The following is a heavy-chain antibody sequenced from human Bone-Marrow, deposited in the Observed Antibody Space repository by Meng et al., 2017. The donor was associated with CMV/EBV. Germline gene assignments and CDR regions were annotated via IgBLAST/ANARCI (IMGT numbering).Heavy chain of an antibody. CDR2: TYYRSKWYK. V-gene: IGHV6-1*01. CDR3: ARDSSRRKTGYSSGWSAPYYFDY. Sequence: SQTLSLTCAISGDSVSSNSAAWNWIRQSPSRGLEWLGRTYYRSKWYKDYAVSVKSRITINPDTSKNQFSLQLNSVTPEDTAVYYCARDSSRRKTGYSSGWSAPYYFDYWGQGTLVTVSS. J-gene: IGHJ4*02. D-gene: IGHD6-19*01. CDR1: GDSVSSNSAA.